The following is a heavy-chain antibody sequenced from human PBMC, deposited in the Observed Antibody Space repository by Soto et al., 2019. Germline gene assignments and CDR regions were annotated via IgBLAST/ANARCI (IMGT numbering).Heavy chain of an antibody. Sequence: QVQVQQWGAGLLKPSETLSLTCAVYGGSFSDYYGTWIRQSPGKGLEWIGEINHSGITYYNPSLESRVTITVDTTKTQFSLKLRSVTAADTVVYYCARGRLEWLLLGYGVDVWGQGTTGTVS. V-gene: IGHV4-34*01. CDR1: GGSFSDYY. CDR3: ARGRLEWLLLGYGVDV. J-gene: IGHJ6*02. D-gene: IGHD3-3*01. CDR2: INHSGIT.